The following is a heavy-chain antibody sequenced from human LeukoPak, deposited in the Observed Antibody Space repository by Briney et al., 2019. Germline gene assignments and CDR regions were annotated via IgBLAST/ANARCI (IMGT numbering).Heavy chain of an antibody. J-gene: IGHJ4*02. CDR1: GFTFGDYA. CDR2: IRSKAYGGTT. V-gene: IGHV3-49*03. D-gene: IGHD2-2*01. CDR3: TRDRPARDIVVVPAAMSGGSLGHFDY. Sequence: PGGSLRLSCTASGFTFGDYAMSWFRQAPGKGLEWVGFIRSKAYGGTTEYAASVKGRFTISRDDSKSIAYLQMNSLKTEDTAVYYCTRDRPARDIVVVPAAMSGGSLGHFDYWGQGTLVTVSS.